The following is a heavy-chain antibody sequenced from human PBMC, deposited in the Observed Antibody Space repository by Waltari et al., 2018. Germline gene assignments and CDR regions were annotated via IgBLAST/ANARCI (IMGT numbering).Heavy chain of an antibody. D-gene: IGHD7-27*01. J-gene: IGHJ4*02. V-gene: IGHV1-24*01. CDR2: SDPEDGET. CDR3: PTPPLTGLATVRFAY. CDR1: GYTLTELS. Sequence: QVQLVQSGAEVKKPGASVKVSCKVSGYTLTELSMHWVRQATGKWLEWMGGSDPEDGETIYAPKCQGRVTLTPDPSTDPAYLELGRLRSADLAVSYCPTPPLTGLATVRFAYWGQGTLATVSP.